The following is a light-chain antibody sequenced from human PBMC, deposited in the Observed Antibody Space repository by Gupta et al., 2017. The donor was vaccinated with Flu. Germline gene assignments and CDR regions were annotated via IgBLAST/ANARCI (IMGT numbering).Light chain of an antibody. Sequence: DIVMTQSPSTLSVSPGKRATLSCRASQSVSSNLAWDLQKPGQAPRLLIYGASTRATGIPARFSGSGSGTEFTLTISSLHSDDFALESYQQYNYRPRNTFGQGTKLEIK. J-gene: IGKJ2*01. CDR2: GAS. V-gene: IGKV3-15*01. CDR3: QQYNYRPRNT. CDR1: QSVSSN.